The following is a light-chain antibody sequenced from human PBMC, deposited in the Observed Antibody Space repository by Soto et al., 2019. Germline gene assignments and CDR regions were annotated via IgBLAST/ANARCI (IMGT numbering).Light chain of an antibody. CDR3: SSYSLTNTLV. CDR2: DVN. Sequence: QSVLTQPPSASGSPGQSVTISCTGTSSDVGSYDYVSWYQQHPGKAPKLIIYDVNKWPAGVPDRFSGSKSGNTASLTVFGLRADDEADYYCSSYSLTNTLVFGIGTKVTV. V-gene: IGLV2-8*01. J-gene: IGLJ1*01. CDR1: SSDVGSYDY.